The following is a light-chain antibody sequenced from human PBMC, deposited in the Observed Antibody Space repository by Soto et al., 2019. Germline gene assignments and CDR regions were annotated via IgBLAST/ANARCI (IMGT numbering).Light chain of an antibody. J-gene: IGKJ5*01. CDR3: QQRHNWPIT. CDR1: QSVSSSY. V-gene: IGKV3D-20*02. Sequence: EILLTQSPGTLSLSPGERATLSCRASQSVSSSYLAWYQQKPGQAPRLLIYDTSNRATGIPARFSGSGSGTDFTLTISGLEPADLGVYYCQQRHNWPITFGQGTRLEI. CDR2: DTS.